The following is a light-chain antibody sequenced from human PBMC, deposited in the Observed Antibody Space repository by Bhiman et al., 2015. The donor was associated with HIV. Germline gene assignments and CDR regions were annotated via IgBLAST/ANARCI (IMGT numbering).Light chain of an antibody. CDR1: SSNIGAGYD. V-gene: IGLV1-40*01. Sequence: QSVLTQPPSVSGAPGQRVTISCTGSSSNIGAGYDVHWYLQLPGTAPKLLIFGNNNRPSGVPDRFSGSKSGTSASLAITGLQADDEADYFCQSYDSSLSALVFGTGTKVTVL. J-gene: IGLJ1*01. CDR2: GNN. CDR3: QSYDSSLSALV.